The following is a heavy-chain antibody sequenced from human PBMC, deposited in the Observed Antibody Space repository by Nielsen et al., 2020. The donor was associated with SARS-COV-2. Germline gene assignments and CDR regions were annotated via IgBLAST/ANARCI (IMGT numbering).Heavy chain of an antibody. CDR1: GGSISISSYY. Sequence: SETLSLTCTVSGGSISISSYYWGWIRQSPGRGLEWIGYIHYSGYTYYNPSLKSRVTISVDTSKNQFSLKLSSVTAADTAVYYCASVVGVTNLRLRWFDPWGQGTLVTVSS. V-gene: IGHV4-39*01. CDR2: IHYSGYT. CDR3: ASVVGVTNLRLRWFDP. D-gene: IGHD1-26*01. J-gene: IGHJ5*02.